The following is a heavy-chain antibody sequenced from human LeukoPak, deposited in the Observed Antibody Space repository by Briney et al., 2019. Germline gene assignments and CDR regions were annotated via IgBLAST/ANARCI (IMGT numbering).Heavy chain of an antibody. V-gene: IGHV4-61*02. J-gene: IGHJ4*02. CDR3: ARESDYSNNVDY. Sequence: SETLSLTCTVSGDSISSGNYYWSWIRQPAGKGLEWIGRIYSSGSTNYNPSLKSRVTMSIDTSKNQFSLKLTSVTAADTAVYYCARESDYSNNVDYWGQRTLVTVSS. D-gene: IGHD4-11*01. CDR1: GDSISSGNYY. CDR2: IYSSGST.